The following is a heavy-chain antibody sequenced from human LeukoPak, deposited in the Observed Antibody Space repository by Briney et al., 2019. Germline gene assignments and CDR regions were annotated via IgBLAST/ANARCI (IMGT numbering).Heavy chain of an antibody. J-gene: IGHJ4*02. CDR3: ARGGYGSEIRGYSPTILGW. CDR1: EFTFSSYE. V-gene: IGHV3-48*03. CDR2: ISSSGSVV. D-gene: IGHD3-22*01. Sequence: GGSLRLTCVASEFTFSSYEMTWVRQGPGKGLEWVSYISSSGSVVYYADSVKGRFTVSRDNAMNSLHLQMNSLRAEDTALYYCARGGYGSEIRGYSPTILGWWGQGTLVAVSS.